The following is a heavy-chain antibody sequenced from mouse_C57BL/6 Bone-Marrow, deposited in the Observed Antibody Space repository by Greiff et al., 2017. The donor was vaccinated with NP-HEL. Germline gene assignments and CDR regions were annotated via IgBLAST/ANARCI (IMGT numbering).Heavy chain of an antibody. CDR2: INPSNGGT. D-gene: IGHD2-4*01. J-gene: IGHJ4*01. CDR1: GYTFTSYW. CDR3: AREDLGIYYDYEDYAMDY. V-gene: IGHV1-53*01. Sequence: QVQLKQPGTELVKPGASVKLSCKASGYTFTSYWMHWVKQRPGQGLEWIGNINPSNGGTNYNEKFKSKATLTVDKSSSTAYMQLSSLTSEDSAVYYCAREDLGIYYDYEDYAMDYWGQGTSVTVSS.